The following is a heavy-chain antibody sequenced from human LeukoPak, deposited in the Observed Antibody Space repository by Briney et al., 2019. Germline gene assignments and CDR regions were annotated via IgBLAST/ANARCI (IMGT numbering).Heavy chain of an antibody. D-gene: IGHD2-15*01. CDR3: ARVHCSSSSCEGHNWFDP. J-gene: IGHJ5*02. CDR1: GGSFSNYY. Sequence: PSETLSLTCAVYGGSFSNYYWSWMRQPPGKGLEWIGEINHSGSTNYNPSLKSRLTISVDTSKNQFSLKLSSVTAADTAVYSCARVHCSSSSCEGHNWFDPWGQGTLVTVSS. V-gene: IGHV4-34*01. CDR2: INHSGST.